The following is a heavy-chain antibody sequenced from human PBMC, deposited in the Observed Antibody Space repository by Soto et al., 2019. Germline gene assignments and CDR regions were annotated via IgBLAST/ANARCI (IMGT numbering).Heavy chain of an antibody. CDR2: IYYSGST. V-gene: IGHV4-39*01. D-gene: IGHD3-3*01. CDR3: ASLFGVVIALPHYYYGMDV. J-gene: IGHJ6*02. Sequence: SETLSLTCTVSGGSISSSSYYWGWIRQPPGKGLEWIGSIYYSGSTYYNPSLKSRVTISVDTSKNQFSLKLSSVTAADTAVYYCASLFGVVIALPHYYYGMDVWGQGTTVT. CDR1: GGSISSSSYY.